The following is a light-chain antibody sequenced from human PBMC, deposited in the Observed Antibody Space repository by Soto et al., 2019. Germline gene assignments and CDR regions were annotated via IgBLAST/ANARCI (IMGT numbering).Light chain of an antibody. V-gene: IGKV3D-20*01. CDR3: QQYGSSPIT. Sequence: EIVLTKSPATLSLSPGEIATLSCGASQSVSSSYLAWYQHKPGLAPRLLIYDASRRATGIPDRSSGSESGTDFTRTISILEPEDCAVYYCQQYGSSPITFGQGTRLEIK. J-gene: IGKJ5*01. CDR2: DAS. CDR1: QSVSSSY.